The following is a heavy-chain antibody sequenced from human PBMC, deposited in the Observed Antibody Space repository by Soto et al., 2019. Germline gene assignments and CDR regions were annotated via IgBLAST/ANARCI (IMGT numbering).Heavy chain of an antibody. CDR2: IYPGDSDT. V-gene: IGHV5-51*01. D-gene: IGHD6-19*01. CDR1: GYSFTSYW. J-gene: IGHJ6*02. Sequence: GESLKISCKGSGYSFTSYWIGWVRQMPGKGLEWMGIIYPGDSDTRYSPSFQGQVTISADKSISTAYLQWSSLKASGTAMYYCARPSYSSGWYYYYGMDVWGQGTTVTVSS. CDR3: ARPSYSSGWYYYYGMDV.